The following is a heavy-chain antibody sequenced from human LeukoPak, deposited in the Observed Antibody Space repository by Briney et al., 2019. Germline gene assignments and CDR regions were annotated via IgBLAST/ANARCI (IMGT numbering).Heavy chain of an antibody. CDR2: ISHDAKYV. V-gene: IGHV3-30*18. J-gene: IGHJ4*02. CDR3: AKVDHPETVVINPSFDY. D-gene: IGHD3-22*01. Sequence: GGSLRLSCAGSGFTFSRYGMLWVRQTPGKGLEWVALISHDAKYVEYADSVKARFTVSRDNSKNTLFLQMSSLRTEDTAVYYCAKVDHPETVVINPSFDYWGQGSLVTVSS. CDR1: GFTFSRYG.